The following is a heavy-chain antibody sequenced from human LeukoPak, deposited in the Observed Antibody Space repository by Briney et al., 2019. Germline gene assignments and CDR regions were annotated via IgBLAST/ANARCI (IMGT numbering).Heavy chain of an antibody. CDR1: GFTFSSYS. Sequence: GGSLRLSCAASGFTFSSYSMNWVRQAPGKGLEWVSSISSSSSYIYYADSVKGRFTISRDNAKNSLYLQMNSLRAEDTAVYYCARDSSYREVFDYWGQGTLVTVSS. CDR2: ISSSSSYI. CDR3: ARDSSYREVFDY. V-gene: IGHV3-21*01. J-gene: IGHJ4*02.